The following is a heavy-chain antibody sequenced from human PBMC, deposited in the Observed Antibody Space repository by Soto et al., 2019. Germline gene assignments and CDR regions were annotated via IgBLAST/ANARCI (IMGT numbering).Heavy chain of an antibody. D-gene: IGHD4-4*01. CDR1: GYSFTSYW. CDR3: ARHLPTVTHYYYGMDV. CDR2: NDPSDSYT. Sequence: ESLKISCKGSGYSFTSYWISWVRQMPGKGLEWMGRNDPSDSYTNYSPSFQGHVTISADKSISTAYLQWSSLKASDTAMYYCARHLPTVTHYYYGMDVWGQGTTVTVSS. V-gene: IGHV5-10-1*01. J-gene: IGHJ6*02.